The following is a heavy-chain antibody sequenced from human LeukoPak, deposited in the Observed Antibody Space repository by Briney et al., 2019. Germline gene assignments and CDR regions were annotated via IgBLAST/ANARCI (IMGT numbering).Heavy chain of an antibody. D-gene: IGHD6-6*01. CDR2: INHSGST. V-gene: IGHV4-34*01. CDR1: GGSFSGYY. CDR3: ARGRAARYYYYYYMDV. J-gene: IGHJ6*03. Sequence: SETLSLTCAVYGGSFSGYYWRWVRQPPGNGLEWIGEINHSGSTNYNPSLKSRVTISVDTSKNQFSLKLSSVTAADTAVYYCARGRAARYYYYYYMDVWGKGTTVTVSS.